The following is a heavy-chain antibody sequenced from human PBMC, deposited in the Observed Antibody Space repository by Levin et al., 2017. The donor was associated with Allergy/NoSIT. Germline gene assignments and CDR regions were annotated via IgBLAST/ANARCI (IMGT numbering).Heavy chain of an antibody. CDR2: ISGSGGST. Sequence: PGGSLRLSCAASGFTFSSYAMSWVRQAPGKGLEWVSAISGSGGSTYYADSVKGRFTISRDNSKNTLYLQMNSLRAEDTAVYYCATTGPLQRRSSCYYWGQGTLVTVSS. J-gene: IGHJ4*02. CDR1: GFTFSSYA. V-gene: IGHV3-23*01. CDR3: ATTGPLQRRSSCYY. D-gene: IGHD6-13*01.